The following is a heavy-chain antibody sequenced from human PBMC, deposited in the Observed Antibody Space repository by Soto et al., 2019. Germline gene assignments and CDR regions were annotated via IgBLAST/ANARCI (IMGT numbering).Heavy chain of an antibody. D-gene: IGHD6-19*01. J-gene: IGHJ6*02. CDR3: ARHSIAVAGTGPVWDGMDV. V-gene: IGHV5-10-1*01. Sequence: PGESLKISCKGSGYSFTSYWISWVRQMPGKGLEWMGRIDPSDSYTNYSPSFQGHVTISADKSISTAYLQWSSLKASDTAMYYCARHSIAVAGTGPVWDGMDVWGQGTTVTVSS. CDR1: GYSFTSYW. CDR2: IDPSDSYT.